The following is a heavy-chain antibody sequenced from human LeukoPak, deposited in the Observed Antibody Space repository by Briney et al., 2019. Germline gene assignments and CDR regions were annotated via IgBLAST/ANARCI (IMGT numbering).Heavy chain of an antibody. V-gene: IGHV1-46*01. D-gene: IGHD2-21*02. J-gene: IGHJ4*02. CDR1: AYTFTSYY. CDR3: ARGGPAYCGDDCYSNGYFDY. CDR2: INSRGGRT. Sequence: SEKVFCKASAYTFTSYYMLWVTDSSGPGRVCMVIINSRGGRTNYAQNFQGRVTMTRDTSTSTVYMELSSLRSEDTAVYYCARGGPAYCGDDCYSNGYFDYWGQGTLVIVSS.